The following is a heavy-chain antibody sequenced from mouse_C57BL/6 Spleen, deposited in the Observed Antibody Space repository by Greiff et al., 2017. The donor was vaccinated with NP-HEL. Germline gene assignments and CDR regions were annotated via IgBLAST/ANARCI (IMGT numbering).Heavy chain of an antibody. D-gene: IGHD2-4*01. CDR3: ARFHYDH. CDR2: INPNNGGT. V-gene: IGHV1-26*01. CDR1: GYTFTDYY. J-gene: IGHJ2*01. Sequence: EVQLQQSGPELVKPGASVKISCKASGYTFTDYYMNWVKQSHGKSLEWIGDINPNNGGTSYNQKFKGKATLTVDKSSSTAYMELRSLTSEDAAVYYCARFHYDHWGQGTTLTVSS.